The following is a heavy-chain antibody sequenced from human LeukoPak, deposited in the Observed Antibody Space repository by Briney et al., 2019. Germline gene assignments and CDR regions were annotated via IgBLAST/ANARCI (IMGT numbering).Heavy chain of an antibody. CDR1: GSTFSSHT. CDR3: ARNLPAADY. CDR2: ISNTGSVI. J-gene: IGHJ4*02. V-gene: IGHV3-48*04. D-gene: IGHD2-2*01. Sequence: GGSLRLSCAASGSTFSSHTMNWVRQAPGKGLEWISYISNTGSVIYYAASVKGRFTISRDNAKNSLYLQMNSLRAEDTAVYYCARNLPAADYWGQGTLVTVSS.